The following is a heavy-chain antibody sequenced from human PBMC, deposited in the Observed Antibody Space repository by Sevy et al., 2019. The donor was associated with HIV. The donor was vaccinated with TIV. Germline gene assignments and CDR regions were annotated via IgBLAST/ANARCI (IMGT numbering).Heavy chain of an antibody. CDR1: GLSFSYYG. CDR2: ISHDGINE. J-gene: IGHJ6*02. V-gene: IGHV3-30*18. D-gene: IGHD1-26*01. Sequence: GGSLRLSCTGSGLSFSYYGIHWVRQAPGKGLDWVAVISHDGINEYYADSVKGRFTISRDNSRNTVYLEMNSLRNEDTAIYFCANAYSGSYSHSYLYALDVWGQWTTVIVSS. CDR3: ANAYSGSYSHSYLYALDV.